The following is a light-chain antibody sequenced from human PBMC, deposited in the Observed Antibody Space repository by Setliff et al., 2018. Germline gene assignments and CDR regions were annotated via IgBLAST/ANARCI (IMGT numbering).Light chain of an antibody. Sequence: QSALTQPASVSGSPGQSITISCTGTSGDVGGYDYVSWYQQHPGKVPKLMIYEVSNRPSGVSNRFSGSKSGNTASLTISRLQTEDEADYYCTSYTISSTEVFGTGTKVTVL. CDR2: EVS. CDR3: TSYTISSTEV. J-gene: IGLJ1*01. CDR1: SGDVGGYDY. V-gene: IGLV2-14*01.